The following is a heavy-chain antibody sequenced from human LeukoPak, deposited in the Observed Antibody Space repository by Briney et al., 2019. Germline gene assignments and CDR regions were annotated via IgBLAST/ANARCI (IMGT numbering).Heavy chain of an antibody. CDR1: GGSFSGYY. D-gene: IGHD6-6*01. CDR2: INHSGST. Sequence: SETLSLTCAVYGGSFSGYYWSWIRQPPGKGLEWIGEINHSGSTNYNPSLKSRVTISVDTSKNQFSLKLSSVTAADTAVYYCAREAYRSSIAARRPLEGSKYYFDYWGQGTLVTVSS. V-gene: IGHV4-34*01. J-gene: IGHJ4*02. CDR3: AREAYRSSIAARRPLEGSKYYFDY.